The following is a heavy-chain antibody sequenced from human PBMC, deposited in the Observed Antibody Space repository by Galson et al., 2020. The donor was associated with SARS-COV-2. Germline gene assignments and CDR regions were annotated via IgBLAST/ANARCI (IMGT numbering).Heavy chain of an antibody. Sequence: GGSLRLSCAASGFTFSSYAMHWVRQAPGKGLEWVAVISYDGSNKYYADSVKGRFTISRDNSKNTLYLQMNSLRAEDTAVYYCARDPPNPGIAVAGTGGDYYYGMDVWGQGTTVTVSS. CDR3: ARDPPNPGIAVAGTGGDYYYGMDV. CDR1: GFTFSSYA. D-gene: IGHD6-19*01. CDR2: ISYDGSNK. J-gene: IGHJ6*02. V-gene: IGHV3-30-3*01.